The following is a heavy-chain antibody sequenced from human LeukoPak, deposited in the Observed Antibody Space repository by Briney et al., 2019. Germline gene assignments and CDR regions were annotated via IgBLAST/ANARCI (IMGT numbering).Heavy chain of an antibody. V-gene: IGHV4-39*07. D-gene: IGHD3-3*01. J-gene: IGHJ4*02. Sequence: SETLSLTCTVSGGSISSRPYYWGWVRQPPGKGLEWIGEINHSGSTNYNPSLKSRVTISVDTSKNQFSLKLSSVTAADTAVYYCARGGGDFWSGYSSWGQGTLVTVSS. CDR2: INHSGST. CDR3: ARGGGDFWSGYSS. CDR1: GGSISSRPYY.